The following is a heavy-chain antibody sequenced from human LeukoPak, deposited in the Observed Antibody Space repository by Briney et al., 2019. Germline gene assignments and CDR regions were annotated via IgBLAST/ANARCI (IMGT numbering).Heavy chain of an antibody. Sequence: PGGSLRLSCAASGFTFSSYGMHWVRQAPGKGPEWVAFIRYDGSNKYYADSVKGRFTISRDNSKNTLYLQMNSLRAEDTAVYYCAKDSYDSSGYPNWFDPWGQGTLVTVSS. CDR3: AKDSYDSSGYPNWFDP. CDR1: GFTFSSYG. D-gene: IGHD3-22*01. CDR2: IRYDGSNK. J-gene: IGHJ5*02. V-gene: IGHV3-30*02.